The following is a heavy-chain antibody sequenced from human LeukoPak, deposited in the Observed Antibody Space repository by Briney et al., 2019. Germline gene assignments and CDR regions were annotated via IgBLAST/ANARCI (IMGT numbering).Heavy chain of an antibody. V-gene: IGHV4-4*07. CDR3: ARDSGTTGEVKFDP. D-gene: IGHD3-10*01. J-gene: IGHJ5*02. Sequence: KDSETMSLTCTVSGGSISSYWSWIRQPAGKGLEWIGRIYGSGTTTYNPSLKSRVSMSIDTSKNQFSLKLMSVTAADTAVYYCARDSGTTGEVKFDPWGQGTLVTVSS. CDR2: IYGSGTT. CDR1: GGSISSY.